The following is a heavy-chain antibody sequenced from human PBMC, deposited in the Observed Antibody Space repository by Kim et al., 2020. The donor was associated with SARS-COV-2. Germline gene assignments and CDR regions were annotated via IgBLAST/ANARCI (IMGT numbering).Heavy chain of an antibody. CDR3: ARRMGCSGGNCYSGHVSFDP. V-gene: IGHV4-39*01. J-gene: IGHJ5*02. CDR1: GGSINSNSNY. CDR2: IYYSGRT. Sequence: SETLSLTCTVSGGSINSNSNYWGWIRQPPGQGLEWIGSIYYSGRTYYNPSLTSRVTISVDTSKNQFSLKLNSVTAADTAVYYCARRMGCSGGNCYSGHVSFDPWGQGTLVTVSS. D-gene: IGHD2-15*01.